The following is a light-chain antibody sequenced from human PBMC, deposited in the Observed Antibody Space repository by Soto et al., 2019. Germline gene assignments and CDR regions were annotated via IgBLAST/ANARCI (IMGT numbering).Light chain of an antibody. J-gene: IGKJ2*01. CDR1: QSVSRN. CDR3: QQYNNWFIYT. CDR2: GAS. V-gene: IGKV3-15*01. Sequence: EIVMTQSPATLSVSPGERATLSCRASQSVSRNLAWYQQKPGQAPRLLIYGASTRATGIPARFSGSGSGTEFTLTISSLQSEDFAVYYCQQYNNWFIYTFGQGTKLEIK.